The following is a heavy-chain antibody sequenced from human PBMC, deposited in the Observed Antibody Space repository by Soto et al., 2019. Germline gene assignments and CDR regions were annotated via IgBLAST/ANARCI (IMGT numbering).Heavy chain of an antibody. CDR3: ASGPRRGTTGTTDWLDS. V-gene: IGHV3-33*01. CDR2: IWYDGDQK. Sequence: QVQLVESGGGVVQPGRSLRVSCAASGFTFSSYAMHWVRQGPGKGMEWVSIIWYDGDQKSYAESLKGRFTVSRDNSNNTLYLLMDSLRVEDTGLYYCASGPRRGTTGTTDWLDSWGQGTLVTVSS. CDR1: GFTFSSYA. J-gene: IGHJ5*01. D-gene: IGHD1-1*01.